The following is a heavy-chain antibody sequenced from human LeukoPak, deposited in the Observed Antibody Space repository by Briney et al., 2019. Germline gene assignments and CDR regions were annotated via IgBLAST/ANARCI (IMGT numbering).Heavy chain of an antibody. Sequence: PSETLSLTCAVYGGSFSGYYWSWIRQPPGKGLEWIGEINHSGSTNYNPSLKSRVTISVDTSKNQFSLKLSSVTAADTAVYYCAITGDPRGRDDAFDIWGQGTMVTVSS. D-gene: IGHD7-27*01. CDR2: INHSGST. V-gene: IGHV4-34*01. CDR1: GGSFSGYY. J-gene: IGHJ3*02. CDR3: AITGDPRGRDDAFDI.